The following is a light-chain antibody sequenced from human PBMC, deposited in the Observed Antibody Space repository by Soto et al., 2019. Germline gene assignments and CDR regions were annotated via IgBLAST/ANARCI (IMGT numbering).Light chain of an antibody. J-gene: IGLJ1*01. Sequence: QSVLAQPASVSGSPGQSITISCTGTSSDVGDYNSVSWYRQDPGKAPKLIIYDVTYRPSGVSNRLSGSKSGNTASLTISGLQSEDEADYHCSSFTSSITYVFGTGTKVTVL. V-gene: IGLV2-14*01. CDR2: DVT. CDR1: SSDVGDYNS. CDR3: SSFTSSITYV.